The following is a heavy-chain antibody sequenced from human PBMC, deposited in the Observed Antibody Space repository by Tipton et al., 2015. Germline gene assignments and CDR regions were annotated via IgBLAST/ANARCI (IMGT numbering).Heavy chain of an antibody. CDR3: ARDLEHGMDV. D-gene: IGHD5-24*01. Sequence: LRLSCSVSGGSVSSANYYWSWIRQPPGKGLEWMGYISYSGSTHYNPSLKSRVTISLDSSKNQFSLTLNSVTAADTAVYYCARDLEHGMDVWGQGTTVTVSS. J-gene: IGHJ6*02. CDR1: GGSVSSANYY. CDR2: ISYSGST. V-gene: IGHV4-61*01.